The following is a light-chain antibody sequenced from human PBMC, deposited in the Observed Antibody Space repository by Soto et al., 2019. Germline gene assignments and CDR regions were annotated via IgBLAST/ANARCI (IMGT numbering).Light chain of an antibody. V-gene: IGKV3-11*01. Sequence: EIVLTQFPATLSLSPGERATLSCRASQSVSTSLAWYQQKPGQAPRLLIYGASNRATGVPARFSGSGSGTDFTLTIGSLEPVYFAVYFCQQRTNWPPGFTFGPGTKVDIK. CDR1: QSVSTS. CDR3: QQRTNWPPGFT. CDR2: GAS. J-gene: IGKJ3*01.